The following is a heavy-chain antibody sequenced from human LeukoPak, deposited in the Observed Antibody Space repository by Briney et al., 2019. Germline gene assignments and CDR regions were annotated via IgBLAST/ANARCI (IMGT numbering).Heavy chain of an antibody. D-gene: IGHD5-18*01. Sequence: QSGGSLRLSCEASGFTFGSFAMYWVRQAPGKGLEWIAGIFGSGGSPHYADSVKGRFTISRDNSKNTVYLQINSLRAEDTAVYYCGKTTAGYSSGQKPAWPVDYWGQGTLVTVSS. J-gene: IGHJ4*02. CDR1: GFTFGSFA. V-gene: IGHV3-23*01. CDR2: IFGSGGSP. CDR3: GKTTAGYSSGQKPAWPVDY.